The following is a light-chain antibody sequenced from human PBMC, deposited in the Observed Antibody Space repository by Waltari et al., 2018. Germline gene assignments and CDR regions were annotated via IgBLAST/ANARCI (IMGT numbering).Light chain of an antibody. CDR2: AAS. CDR1: QGISRS. Sequence: DIQLTQSPSFLSASVGDRVTIACRASQGISRSLAWYQQKPGKAPNLLIYAASTLQSGVPTRFSGDGSGTEFTLTISSPQPEDSATYYCQQLNSYPRTFGQGTKLEIK. V-gene: IGKV1-9*01. J-gene: IGKJ2*01. CDR3: QQLNSYPRT.